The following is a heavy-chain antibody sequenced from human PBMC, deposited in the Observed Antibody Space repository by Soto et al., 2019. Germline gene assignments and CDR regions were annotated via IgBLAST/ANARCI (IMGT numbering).Heavy chain of an antibody. D-gene: IGHD2-8*02. CDR2: INIDGTTT. Sequence: VQLMESGGGLVQPGESLRLSCAASGFTFSSYWMYWFRQAPGKGLVCVSRINIDGTTTTYTDTVKGRFTISRDNAENTLYLQMNSLRAEDTALYFCARVAVVEYAFDPWGQGTLVTVSS. J-gene: IGHJ5*02. CDR3: ARVAVVEYAFDP. CDR1: GFTFSSYW. V-gene: IGHV3-74*01.